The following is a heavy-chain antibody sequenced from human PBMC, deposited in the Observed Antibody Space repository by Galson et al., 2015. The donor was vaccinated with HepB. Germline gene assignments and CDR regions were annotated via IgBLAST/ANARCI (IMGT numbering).Heavy chain of an antibody. J-gene: IGHJ3*01. CDR1: GFTFSTYS. V-gene: IGHV3-48*01. CDR2: ISSSSSTI. CDR3: ASERWHAIDV. Sequence: SLRLSCAASGFTFSTYSMNWVRQAPGKGLEWVSYISSSSSTIYYADSVKGRFTISRDNAKNSLYLQMNSLRAEDTAVYYCASERWHAIDVWAKGQWSPSPQ.